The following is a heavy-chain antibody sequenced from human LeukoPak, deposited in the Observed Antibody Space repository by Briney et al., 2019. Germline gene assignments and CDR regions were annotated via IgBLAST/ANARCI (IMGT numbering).Heavy chain of an antibody. CDR3: AKDWVAAAGRFDY. CDR1: GFTFDDYA. V-gene: IGHV3-9*01. J-gene: IGHJ4*02. D-gene: IGHD6-13*01. Sequence: GGSLRLSCAASGFTFDDYAMHWVRQAPGKGLAWVSGISWNSGSIGYADSVKGRFTISRDNAKNSLYLQMNSLRAEDTALYYCAKDWVAAAGRFDYWGQGTLVTVSS. CDR2: ISWNSGSI.